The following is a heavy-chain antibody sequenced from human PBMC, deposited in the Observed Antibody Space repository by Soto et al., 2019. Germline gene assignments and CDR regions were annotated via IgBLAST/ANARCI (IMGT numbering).Heavy chain of an antibody. D-gene: IGHD6-19*01. CDR2: VSYDGSKK. Sequence: QVPLVESGGGVVQPGRSLRLSCAASGCTFSSYGMHWVRQAPGKGLEWVEVVSYDGSKKCYADSVKGRLTISRDNAKNTLYLQMTSLRAEETAVYYCAKDKLGGAVAAPFDYWGQGTLVTVSS. V-gene: IGHV3-30*18. J-gene: IGHJ4*02. CDR1: GCTFSSYG. CDR3: AKDKLGGAVAAPFDY.